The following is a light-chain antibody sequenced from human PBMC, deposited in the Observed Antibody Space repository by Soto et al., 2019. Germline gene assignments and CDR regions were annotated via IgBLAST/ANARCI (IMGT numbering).Light chain of an antibody. Sequence: EIVMTQSPATLSVSPGERATLSCRASQSVSSNLAWYQQKPGQAPRLLIYGASTRATDIPARFSGSGSGTEFTLTISRLQSEDVAVYYCQQDNNWPPFTFGPGTQVDSK. V-gene: IGKV3-15*01. CDR2: GAS. J-gene: IGKJ3*01. CDR3: QQDNNWPPFT. CDR1: QSVSSN.